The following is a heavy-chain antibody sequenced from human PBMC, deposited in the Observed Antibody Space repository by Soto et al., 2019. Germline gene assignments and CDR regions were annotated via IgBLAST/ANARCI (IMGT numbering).Heavy chain of an antibody. CDR3: VRARSTDSRPDY. CDR1: GFTFSLYS. J-gene: IGHJ4*02. CDR2: ITSSSSYI. V-gene: IGHV3-21*01. D-gene: IGHD3-22*01. Sequence: GSLRLSCAASGFTFSLYSMIWVRQAPGKVLEWVASITSSSSYIYYEDSLKGRFTISRDNAKNSLFLQLDSLRAEDTAVYFCVRARSTDSRPDYWGQGTLVTVSS.